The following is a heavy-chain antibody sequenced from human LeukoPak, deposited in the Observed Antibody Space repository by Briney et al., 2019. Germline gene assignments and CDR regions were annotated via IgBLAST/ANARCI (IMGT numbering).Heavy chain of an antibody. V-gene: IGHV3-23*01. D-gene: IGHD2-15*01. Sequence: GGSLRLSCAASGFTFSSYAMSWVRQAPGKGLEWVSAISGSGGSTYYADSVKGRFTISRDNSKNTLYLQMDSLRAEDTAVYYCATLPPGPGYCSGGSCPYWGQGTLVTVSP. CDR2: ISGSGGST. CDR3: ATLPPGPGYCSGGSCPY. CDR1: GFTFSSYA. J-gene: IGHJ4*02.